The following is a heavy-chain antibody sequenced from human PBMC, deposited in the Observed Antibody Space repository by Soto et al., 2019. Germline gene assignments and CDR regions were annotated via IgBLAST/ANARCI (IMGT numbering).Heavy chain of an antibody. V-gene: IGHV3-48*03. CDR3: ARGPSRVVVVVAATLGYYGMDV. D-gene: IGHD2-15*01. CDR2: ISSSGSTI. Sequence: GGSLRLSCAASGFTFSSYEMNWVRQAPGKGLEGVSYISSSGSTIYYADSVKGRFTISRDNAKNSLYLQMNSLRAEDTAVYYCARGPSRVVVVVAATLGYYGMDVWGQGTTVTVSS. CDR1: GFTFSSYE. J-gene: IGHJ6*02.